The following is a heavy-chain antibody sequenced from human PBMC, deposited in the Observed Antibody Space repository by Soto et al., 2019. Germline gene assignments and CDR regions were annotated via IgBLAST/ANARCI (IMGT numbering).Heavy chain of an antibody. CDR1: GFTFDDYA. D-gene: IGHD3-3*01. V-gene: IGHV3-9*01. CDR3: AKEHDFWSGYYTGPFDY. J-gene: IGHJ4*02. Sequence: QSGGSLRLSCAASGFTFDDYAMHWVRQAPGKGLEWVSGISWNSGSIGYADSVKGRFTISRDNAKNSLYLQMNSLRAEDTALYYCAKEHDFWSGYYTGPFDYWGQGTLVTVSS. CDR2: ISWNSGSI.